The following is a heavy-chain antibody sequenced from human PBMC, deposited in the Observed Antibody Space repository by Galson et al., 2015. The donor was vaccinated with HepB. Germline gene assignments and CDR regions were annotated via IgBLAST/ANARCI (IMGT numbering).Heavy chain of an antibody. D-gene: IGHD6-13*01. CDR1: GYSFTSYW. V-gene: IGHV5-51*03. CDR2: IYPGDSDT. J-gene: IGHJ4*02. CDR3: ARIPLPAHIAAAEYYFDY. Sequence: QSGAEVKKPGESLKISCKGSGYSFTSYWIGWVRQMPGKGLEWMGIIYPGDSDTRYSPSFQGQVTISADKSISTAYLQWSSLKASDTAMYYCARIPLPAHIAAAEYYFDYWGQGTLVTVSS.